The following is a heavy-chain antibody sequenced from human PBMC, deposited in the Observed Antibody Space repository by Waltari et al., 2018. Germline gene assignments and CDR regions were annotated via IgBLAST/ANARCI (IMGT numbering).Heavy chain of an antibody. V-gene: IGHV4-39*01. CDR1: GGSISSSSYY. Sequence: QLQLQESGPGLVKPSETLSLTCTVSGGSISSSSYYWGWIRQPPGKGLEWIGSIYYSGSTYYNPSLKSRVTISVDTSKNQFSLKLSSVTAADTAVYYCATSVYDILTGPINYYMDVWGKGTTVTVSS. CDR3: ATSVYDILTGPINYYMDV. CDR2: IYYSGST. J-gene: IGHJ6*03. D-gene: IGHD3-9*01.